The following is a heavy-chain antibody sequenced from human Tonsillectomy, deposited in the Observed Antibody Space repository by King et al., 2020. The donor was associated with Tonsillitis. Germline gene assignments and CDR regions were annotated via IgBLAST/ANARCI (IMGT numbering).Heavy chain of an antibody. Sequence: VQLVESGGGLVQPGGSLRLSCAASGFTFSTYWMTWVRQAPGKGLEWVANIKEDGTDRYYVDSVKGRFTISRDNAKTSLYLQLNSLGAEDTAVYYCAREKSAQDNSGGYDACDIWGQGTMVAVSS. J-gene: IGHJ3*02. CDR3: AREKSAQDNSGGYDACDI. V-gene: IGHV3-7*04. CDR2: IKEDGTDR. CDR1: GFTFSTYW. D-gene: IGHD6-19*01.